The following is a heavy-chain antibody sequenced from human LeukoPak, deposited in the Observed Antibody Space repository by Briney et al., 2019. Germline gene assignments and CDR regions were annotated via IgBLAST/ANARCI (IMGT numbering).Heavy chain of an antibody. CDR3: AREVFDDFWSGYSPRFDP. CDR2: IYYSVST. J-gene: IGHJ5*02. D-gene: IGHD3-3*01. V-gene: IGHV4-59*01. Sequence: SETLSLTXTVSGGSISSYYWSWIRQPPGKGLEWIGYIYYSVSTNYNPSLKSRVTISVDTSKNQFSLKLSSVTAADTAVYYCAREVFDDFWSGYSPRFDPWGQGTLVTVSS. CDR1: GGSISSYY.